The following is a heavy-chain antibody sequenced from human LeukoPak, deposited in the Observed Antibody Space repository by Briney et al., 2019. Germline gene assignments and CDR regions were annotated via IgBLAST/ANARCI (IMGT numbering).Heavy chain of an antibody. D-gene: IGHD2-21*02. CDR3: TRAYCGGDCYFQH. J-gene: IGHJ1*01. V-gene: IGHV3-49*04. CDR1: GFTFSSYA. Sequence: GGSLRLSCAASGFTFSSYAMSWVRQAPGKGLEWVVFIRSKAYGGTTEYAASVKGRFTISRDDSKSIAYLQMNSLNTEDTAVYYCTRAYCGGDCYFQHWGQGTLVTVSS. CDR2: IRSKAYGGTT.